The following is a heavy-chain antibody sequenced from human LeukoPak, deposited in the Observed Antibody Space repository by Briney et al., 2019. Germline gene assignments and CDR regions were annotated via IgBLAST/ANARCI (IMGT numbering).Heavy chain of an antibody. CDR3: ARFSGWYFRYYFDY. Sequence: SETLSLTCTVSGYSISSGYYWGWIRQPPGKGLEWIGSIYNSGSTYYNPSLKSRVTISVDTSKNQFSLKLSSVTAADTAVYYCARFSGWYFRYYFDYWGQGTLVTVSS. J-gene: IGHJ4*02. CDR2: IYNSGST. CDR1: GYSISSGYY. D-gene: IGHD6-19*01. V-gene: IGHV4-38-2*02.